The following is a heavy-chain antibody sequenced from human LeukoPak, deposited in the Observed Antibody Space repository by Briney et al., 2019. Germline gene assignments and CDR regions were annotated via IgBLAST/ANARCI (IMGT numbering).Heavy chain of an antibody. Sequence: PGESLRLSCAASGFTFTDYWMHWVRPVPGKGLVWVSIVNTVTRGTYYADSVKGRFTISRDNAKSTLYLQIDSLRAEDTSVFYCARVGAYHFDNWGQGTLVTVSS. V-gene: IGHV3-74*01. D-gene: IGHD3-16*01. J-gene: IGHJ4*02. CDR3: ARVGAYHFDN. CDR1: GFTFTDYW. CDR2: VNTVTRGT.